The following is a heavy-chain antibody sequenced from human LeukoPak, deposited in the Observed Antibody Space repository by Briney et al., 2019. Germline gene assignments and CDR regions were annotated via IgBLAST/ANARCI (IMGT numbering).Heavy chain of an antibody. CDR2: IYPQDSDA. CDR3: ARRHSYCTSSSCYLYFDN. D-gene: IGHD2-2*01. V-gene: IGHV5-51*01. Sequence: GESLKISCNGPGYSFATYWIGWVRQMPGKGLEWMGDIYPQDSDAKYSPSFQGQVTISADTSLNTAYLHWSSLQASDTAIYFCARRHSYCTSSSCYLYFDNWGQGALVTVSS. CDR1: GYSFATYW. J-gene: IGHJ4*02.